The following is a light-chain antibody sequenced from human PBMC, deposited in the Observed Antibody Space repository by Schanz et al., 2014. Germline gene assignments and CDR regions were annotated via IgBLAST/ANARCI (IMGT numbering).Light chain of an antibody. CDR3: QQYGSSPLT. CDR2: DAS. CDR1: QSISGYD. J-gene: IGKJ4*01. Sequence: EIVLMQSPGTLSLSPGERATLSCKASQSISGYDLAWYQQKPGQAPRLLIFDASKRATGIPARFSGSGSGTAFTLTISSLEPEDVAVYYCQQYGSSPLTFGGGTKVEIK. V-gene: IGKV3-20*01.